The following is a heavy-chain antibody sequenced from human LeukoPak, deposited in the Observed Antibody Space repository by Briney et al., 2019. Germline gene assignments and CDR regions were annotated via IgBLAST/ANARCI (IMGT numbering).Heavy chain of an antibody. V-gene: IGHV4-4*07. Sequence: SETLSLTCTVSGGSISSYYWSWIRQPAVKGLEWIGRIYTSGSTNYNPSLKSRVTMSVDTSKNQFSLKLSSVTAADTAVYYCARDRGQLVPLYYFDYWGQGTLVTVSS. CDR2: IYTSGST. D-gene: IGHD6-6*01. J-gene: IGHJ4*02. CDR1: GGSISSYY. CDR3: ARDRGQLVPLYYFDY.